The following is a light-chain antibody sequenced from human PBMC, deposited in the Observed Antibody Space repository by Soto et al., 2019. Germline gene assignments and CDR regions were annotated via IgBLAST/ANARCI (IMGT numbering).Light chain of an antibody. CDR3: SSYASSSTRV. CDR2: DVS. V-gene: IGLV2-14*03. Sequence: QSALTQPASVSGSPGQSITISCTGTSSDVGGYNYVSWYQPHPGKAPKRMIYDVSTRPSGVSNRFSGSKSGNTAALTISGLQAEDGSYYYCSSYASSSTRVFGGGTKLTVL. J-gene: IGLJ2*01. CDR1: SSDVGGYNY.